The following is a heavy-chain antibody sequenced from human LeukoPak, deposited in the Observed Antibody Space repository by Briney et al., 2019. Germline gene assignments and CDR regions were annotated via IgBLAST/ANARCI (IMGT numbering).Heavy chain of an antibody. V-gene: IGHV3-48*02. Sequence: GGSLRLSCAASGFTFSKYSMSWVRQAPGKGLEWVSYVSTGGTKYYADSVKGRFTISRDNVKNSLYLQMSSLRDDDTAVYYCARDILTAYFDFWGQGTLVSVSS. CDR1: GFTFSKYS. CDR3: ARDILTAYFDF. D-gene: IGHD3-9*01. CDR2: VSTGGTK. J-gene: IGHJ4*02.